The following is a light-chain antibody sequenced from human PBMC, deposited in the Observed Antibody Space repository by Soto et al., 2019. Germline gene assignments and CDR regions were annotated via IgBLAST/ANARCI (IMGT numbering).Light chain of an antibody. V-gene: IGLV2-14*03. Sequence: QSALTQPASVSGSPGQSITVSCTGTSNDVGAYNYVSWYQQHPGTAPKLMIYDVSNRPSGVSNRFSGSKSGNTASLTISGLQAEDEADYYCTSYTSSRTYVFGTGTKVTVL. CDR3: TSYTSSRTYV. CDR2: DVS. CDR1: SNDVGAYNY. J-gene: IGLJ1*01.